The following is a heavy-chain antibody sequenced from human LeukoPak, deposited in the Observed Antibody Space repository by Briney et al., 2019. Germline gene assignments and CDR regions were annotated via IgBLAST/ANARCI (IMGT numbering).Heavy chain of an antibody. Sequence: GGSLRLSCVDSGFTFSSHWMIWLRQAPGKGPEWVANIKQDGSEKYYMESVKGRFTISRDNARNSLFLHMNSLRVEDAAVYYCATMRSNCFDFWGQGTLVTVSS. J-gene: IGHJ4*02. D-gene: IGHD2-2*01. CDR1: GFTFSSHW. CDR2: IKQDGSEK. CDR3: ATMRSNCFDF. V-gene: IGHV3-7*03.